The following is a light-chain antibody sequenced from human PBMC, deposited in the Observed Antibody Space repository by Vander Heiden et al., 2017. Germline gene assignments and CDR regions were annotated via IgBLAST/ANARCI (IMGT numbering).Light chain of an antibody. V-gene: IGLV2-14*01. Sequence: QSALTQPASVSGSPGQSITISCTGTSSDVGGYNYVSWYQQHPGKAPKRRIYEVSNLPSGVSNRFSGSKSGNTASLTISGLQAEDEADYYCSAYTSSSRVVFGGGTKLTVL. CDR3: SAYTSSSRVV. CDR2: EVS. J-gene: IGLJ2*01. CDR1: SSDVGGYNY.